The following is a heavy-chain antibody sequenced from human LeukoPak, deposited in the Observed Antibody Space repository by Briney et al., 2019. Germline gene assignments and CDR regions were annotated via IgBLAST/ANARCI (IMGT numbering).Heavy chain of an antibody. CDR2: ISSSSSAR. J-gene: IGHJ4*02. V-gene: IGHV3-11*04. CDR3: ARMSSSRLPGY. CDR1: GGSFSGYY. D-gene: IGHD2-2*01. Sequence: LSLTCAVYGGSFSGYYWSWIRQPPGKGLEWISYISSSSSARYYAGSVKGRFTISRDDASNSLYLQMNSLRAEDTAIYYCARMSSSRLPGYWGQGALVTVSS.